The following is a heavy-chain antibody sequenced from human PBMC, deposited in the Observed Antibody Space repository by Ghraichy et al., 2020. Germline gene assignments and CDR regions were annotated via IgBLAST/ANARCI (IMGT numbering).Heavy chain of an antibody. CDR3: AILGGGYGRFYYYYYGMDV. V-gene: IGHV1-2*02. CDR1: GYTFTGYY. D-gene: IGHD5-18*01. CDR2: INPNSGGT. J-gene: IGHJ6*02. Sequence: ASVKVSCKASGYTFTGYYMHWVRQAPGQGLEWMGWINPNSGGTNYAQKFQGRVTMTRDTSISTAYMELSRLRSDDTAVYYCAILGGGYGRFYYYYYGMDVGGQGTTVTVSS.